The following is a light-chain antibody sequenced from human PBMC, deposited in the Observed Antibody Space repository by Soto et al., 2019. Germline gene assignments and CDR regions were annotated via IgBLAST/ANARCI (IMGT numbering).Light chain of an antibody. V-gene: IGKV1-39*01. Sequence: DIQMTQSPSSLSASVGDRVSITCRASQSVSTYVNWYVHKPGRAPKLLVYATSTLQSGVPSRVSGSGSGADFTLNISSLQPEDFGIYYCQQTYSLPYTFGQGTKLEIK. CDR3: QQTYSLPYT. CDR1: QSVSTY. J-gene: IGKJ2*01. CDR2: ATS.